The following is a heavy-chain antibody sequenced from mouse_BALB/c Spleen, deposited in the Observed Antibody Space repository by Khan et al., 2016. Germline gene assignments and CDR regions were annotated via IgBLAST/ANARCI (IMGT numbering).Heavy chain of an antibody. Sequence: QVQLQQSGAELMKPGASVKISCKATGYTFSSYWIEWVKQRPGHGLEWIGEILPGSGSSNYNEKFTGKATFTADTSSNTAYLQLSSLTSEASAVYYCERLRQLGRRDYFDNWGQGTTLTVAA. CDR3: ERLRQLGRRDYFDN. D-gene: IGHD3-2*01. V-gene: IGHV1-9*01. CDR1: GYTFSSYW. CDR2: ILPGSGSS. J-gene: IGHJ2*01.